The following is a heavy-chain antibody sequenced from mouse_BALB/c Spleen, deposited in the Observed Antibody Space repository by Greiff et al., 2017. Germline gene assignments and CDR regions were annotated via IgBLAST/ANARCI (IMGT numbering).Heavy chain of an antibody. J-gene: IGHJ4*01. Sequence: VQLQQSGPELVKPGASVKMSCKASGYTFTSYVMHWVKQKPGQGLEWIGYINPYNDGTKYNEKFKGKATLTSDKSSSTAYMELSSLTSEDSAVYYCARSSRYDGMDYWGQGTSVTVSS. CDR3: ARSSRYDGMDY. CDR2: INPYNDGT. D-gene: IGHD2-14*01. CDR1: GYTFTSYV. V-gene: IGHV1-14*01.